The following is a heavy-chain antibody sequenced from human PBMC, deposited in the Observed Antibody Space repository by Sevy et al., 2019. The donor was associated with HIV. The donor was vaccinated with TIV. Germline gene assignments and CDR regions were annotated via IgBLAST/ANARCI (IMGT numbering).Heavy chain of an antibody. CDR1: GFTFSSYE. J-gene: IGHJ4*02. D-gene: IGHD7-27*01. CDR2: ISSSGRTI. V-gene: IGHV3-48*03. Sequence: GGSLRLSCAASGFTFSSYEMNWVRQAPGKGLEWVSYISSSGRTIYYADSVKGRFTISRDNAKNSLYLQMNSLRAEDTAVYYCAREIRPRQWLTGGCYFDYWGQGTLVTVSS. CDR3: AREIRPRQWLTGGCYFDY.